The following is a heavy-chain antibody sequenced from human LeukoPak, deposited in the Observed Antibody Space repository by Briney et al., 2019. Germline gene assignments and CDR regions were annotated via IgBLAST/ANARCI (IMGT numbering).Heavy chain of an antibody. Sequence: PSETLSLTCAVYGGSFSGYYWSWLRQPPGKGLEWIGEINDSGSTNYNPSLKSRVTISVDTSMNQFSLKLSSVTAADTAEYYCARGLWFGESRPYYYDYWGHGNMVTVST. J-gene: IGHJ4*01. V-gene: IGHV4-34*01. CDR2: INDSGST. D-gene: IGHD3-10*01. CDR3: ARGLWFGESRPYYYDY. CDR1: GGSFSGYY.